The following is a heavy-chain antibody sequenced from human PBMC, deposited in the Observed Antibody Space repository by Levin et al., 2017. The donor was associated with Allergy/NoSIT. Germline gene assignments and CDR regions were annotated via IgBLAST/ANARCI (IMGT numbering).Heavy chain of an antibody. J-gene: IGHJ4*02. CDR1: GYSFTSYW. D-gene: IGHD3-10*02. CDR3: ARRGVRGEYYFDY. Sequence: GASVKVSCKGSGYSFTSYWIGWVRQMPGKGLEWMGIIYPGDSDTRYSPSFQGQVTISADKSISTAYLQWSSLKASDTAMYYCARRGVRGEYYFDYWGQGTLVTVSS. CDR2: IYPGDSDT. V-gene: IGHV5-51*01.